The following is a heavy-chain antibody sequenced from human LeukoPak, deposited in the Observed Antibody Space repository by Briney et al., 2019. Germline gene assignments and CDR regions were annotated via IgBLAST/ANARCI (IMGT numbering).Heavy chain of an antibody. V-gene: IGHV3-48*03. CDR2: ISSGGNTI. J-gene: IGHJ4*02. D-gene: IGHD5-18*01. CDR1: GFTFSSYE. CDR3: AREGTAMVSFDY. Sequence: GGSLRLSCAASGFTFSSYEMNWVRQAPGKGLEWVSYISSGGNTIYYADSVKGRFTISRDNAKNSLYLQMNSLRAEDTAVYYCAREGTAMVSFDYWGQGTLVTVPS.